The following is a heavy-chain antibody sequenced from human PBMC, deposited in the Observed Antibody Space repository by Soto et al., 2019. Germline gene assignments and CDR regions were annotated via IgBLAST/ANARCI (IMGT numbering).Heavy chain of an antibody. CDR2: IIPIFGTA. CDR3: ASGREGEFRLDV. D-gene: IGHD3-16*01. CDR1: GGTFSSYA. Sequence: SVKVSCKASGGTFSSYAISWVRQAPGQGLEWMGGIIPIFGTANYAQKFQGRVTITADESTSTAYMELSSLRSEDTAVYYCASGREGEFRLDVWGQGTTVTASS. J-gene: IGHJ6*02. V-gene: IGHV1-69*13.